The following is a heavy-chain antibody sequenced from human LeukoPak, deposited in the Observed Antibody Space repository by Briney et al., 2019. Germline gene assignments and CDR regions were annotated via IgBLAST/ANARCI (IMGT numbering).Heavy chain of an antibody. V-gene: IGHV4-34*01. CDR2: INHSGST. CDR1: GGSFSGYY. CDR3: ARVATLGYFDY. D-gene: IGHD5-24*01. J-gene: IGHJ4*02. Sequence: SETLSLTCAVYGGSFSGYYWSWIRQPPGKGLEWIGEINHSGSTNYNPSLKSRVTISVDTSKNQFSLKLSSVTAADTAVYYCARVATLGYFDYWGQGTLVTVSS.